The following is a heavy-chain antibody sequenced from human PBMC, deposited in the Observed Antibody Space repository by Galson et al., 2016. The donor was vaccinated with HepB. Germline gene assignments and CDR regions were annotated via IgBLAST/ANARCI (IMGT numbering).Heavy chain of an antibody. V-gene: IGHV3-23*01. CDR1: GFTFPNYA. CDR3: AREGGIMPTRLDY. J-gene: IGHJ4*02. D-gene: IGHD3-16*01. CDR2: VSGDSDST. Sequence: SLRLSCAASGFTFPNYAITWVRQAPGKGLEWVSTVSGDSDSTYYADSVKGRFTISRDNSKSTLFLRMNSLRAEDTAVYYCAREGGIMPTRLDYWGQGTLVTVSS.